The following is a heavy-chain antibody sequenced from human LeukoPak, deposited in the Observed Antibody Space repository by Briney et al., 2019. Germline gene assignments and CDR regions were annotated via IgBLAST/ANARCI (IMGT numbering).Heavy chain of an antibody. J-gene: IGHJ4*02. Sequence: GGSLRLSCAASGFTFSSHGMHWVRQAPGKGLEWVAVIWYDGSNKYYADSVKGRFTISRDNSKNTLYLQMNSLRAEDTAVYYCATSPRIKAGLDYWGQGTLVTVSS. D-gene: IGHD6-25*01. CDR1: GFTFSSHG. CDR2: IWYDGSNK. CDR3: ATSPRIKAGLDY. V-gene: IGHV3-30*02.